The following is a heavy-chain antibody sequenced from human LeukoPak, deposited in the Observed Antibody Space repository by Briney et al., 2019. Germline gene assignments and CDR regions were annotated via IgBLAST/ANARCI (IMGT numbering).Heavy chain of an antibody. CDR2: INRSGST. CDR3: DMYQPTRTGAYVDY. J-gene: IGHJ4*02. CDR1: GGSFSGYY. D-gene: IGHD1-1*01. Sequence: SSVTLSLTCAVYGGSFSGYYWSWIRQPPGKGLEWIGEINRSGSTNYNPSLKSRATISVTTSKEQLSLELSSVAAADTAGYYCDMYQPTRTGAYVDYWGEGTLVTVSS. V-gene: IGHV4-34*01.